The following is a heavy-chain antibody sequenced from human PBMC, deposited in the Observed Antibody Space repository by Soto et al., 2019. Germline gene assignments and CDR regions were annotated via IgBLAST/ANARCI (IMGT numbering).Heavy chain of an antibody. CDR3: AKVGSSSWDGEYFQH. J-gene: IGHJ1*01. V-gene: IGHV3-30*18. CDR2: ISYDGSNK. CDR1: GFTFSSYG. D-gene: IGHD6-13*01. Sequence: QVQLVESGGGVVQPGRSLRLSCAASGFTFSSYGMHWVRQAPGKGLEWVAVISYDGSNKYYADSVKGRFTISRDNSKNTLYLQMNSLRAEDTAAYYCAKVGSSSWDGEYFQHWGQGTLVTVSS.